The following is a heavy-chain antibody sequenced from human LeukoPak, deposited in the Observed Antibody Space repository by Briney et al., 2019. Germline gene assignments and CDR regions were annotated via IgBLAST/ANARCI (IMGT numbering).Heavy chain of an antibody. Sequence: GGSLRLSCAASGFTFSSYAMHWVRQAPGKGLEWVAVISYDGSNKYYADSVKGRFTISRGNSKNTLYLQMNSLRAEDTAVYYCAREFYDSSGYPMPECFQHWGQGTLVTVSS. D-gene: IGHD3-22*01. J-gene: IGHJ1*01. CDR2: ISYDGSNK. V-gene: IGHV3-30-3*01. CDR1: GFTFSSYA. CDR3: AREFYDSSGYPMPECFQH.